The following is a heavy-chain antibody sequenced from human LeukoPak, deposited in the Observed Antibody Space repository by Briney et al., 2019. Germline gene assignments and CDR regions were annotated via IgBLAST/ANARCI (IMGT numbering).Heavy chain of an antibody. CDR2: INPNSGGT. CDR3: AREGSSGYHNWFDP. J-gene: IGHJ5*02. D-gene: IGHD3-22*01. Sequence: ASAKVSCKASGYTFTGYYMHWVRQAPGQGLEWMGWINPNSGGTNYAQKFQGRVTMTRDTSISTAYMELSRLRSDDTAVYYCAREGSSGYHNWFDPWGQGTLVTVSS. V-gene: IGHV1-2*02. CDR1: GYTFTGYY.